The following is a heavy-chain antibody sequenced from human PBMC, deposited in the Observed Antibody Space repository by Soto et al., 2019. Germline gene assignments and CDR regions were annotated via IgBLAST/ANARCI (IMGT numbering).Heavy chain of an antibody. CDR3: ARDYTGRGCFDH. D-gene: IGHD2-8*02. Sequence: ASVKVSCKASGYTFINYGISWVRQAPGQGLEWLGWINTYSDRTNYAQEFQGRVSMTTEKFTSTVYMELRSLRSGDTALYYCARDYTGRGCFDHWGQGSLVTVSS. CDR1: GYTFINYG. CDR2: INTYSDRT. J-gene: IGHJ4*02. V-gene: IGHV1-18*04.